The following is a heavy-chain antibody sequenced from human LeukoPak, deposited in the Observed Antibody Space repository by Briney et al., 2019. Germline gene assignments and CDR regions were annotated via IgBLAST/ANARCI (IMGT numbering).Heavy chain of an antibody. CDR1: GGSISSSSYY. D-gene: IGHD2-2*01. CDR2: IYYSGST. Sequence: SETLSLTCTVSGGSISSSSYYCAWIRQPPGKGLEWIGSIYYSGSTYYNPSLKSRVTISVDTSKNQFSLKLSSVTAADTAVYYCARQGDIVVVPAEADYWGQGTLVTVSS. CDR3: ARQGDIVVVPAEADY. J-gene: IGHJ4*02. V-gene: IGHV4-39*01.